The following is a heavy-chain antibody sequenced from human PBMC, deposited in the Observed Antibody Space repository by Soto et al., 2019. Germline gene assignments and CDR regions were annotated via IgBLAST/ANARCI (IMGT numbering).Heavy chain of an antibody. D-gene: IGHD2-15*01. CDR1: GGTFSSYA. J-gene: IGHJ4*02. Sequence: SVKVSCKASGGTFSSYAISWVRQAPGQGLEWMGGIIPIFGTANYAQKFQGRVTITADESTSTAYMELSSLRSEDTAVYYCAKFLVAAYLASDYWGQGTLVTVSS. V-gene: IGHV1-69*13. CDR3: AKFLVAAYLASDY. CDR2: IIPIFGTA.